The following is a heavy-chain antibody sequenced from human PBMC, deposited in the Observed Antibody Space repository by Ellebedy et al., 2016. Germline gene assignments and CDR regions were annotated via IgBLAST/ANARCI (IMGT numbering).Heavy chain of an antibody. CDR2: ISYDGSNK. Sequence: GESLKISXAASGFTFSSYWMSWVRQAPGKGLEWVAVISYDGSNKYYADSVKGRFTISRDNSKNTLYLQMNSLRAEDTAVYYCAKGARGYYDSTRQLGLDYWGQGTLVTVSS. V-gene: IGHV3-30*18. J-gene: IGHJ4*02. CDR1: GFTFSSYW. CDR3: AKGARGYYDSTRQLGLDY. D-gene: IGHD3-22*01.